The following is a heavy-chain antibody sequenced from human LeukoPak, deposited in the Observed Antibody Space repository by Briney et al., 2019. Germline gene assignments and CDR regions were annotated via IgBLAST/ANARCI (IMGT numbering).Heavy chain of an antibody. D-gene: IGHD5-12*01. CDR3: ARALGYSGYETPFDY. CDR2: MNPISGNT. CDR1: GYTFTRYD. Sequence: GASVNVSCKASGYTFTRYDINWVRQATGQGLEWMGWMNPISGNTGYAQKFQGRVTMTRNTSISTAYMELSSLRSEDTAVYYCARALGYSGYETPFDYWGQGTLVTVSS. V-gene: IGHV1-8*01. J-gene: IGHJ4*02.